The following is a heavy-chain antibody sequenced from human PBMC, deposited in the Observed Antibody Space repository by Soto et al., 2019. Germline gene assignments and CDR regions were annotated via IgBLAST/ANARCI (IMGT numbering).Heavy chain of an antibody. CDR1: GFYFEDYA. Sequence: ESGGGLVQPGRSLRLSCAASGFYFEDYAMHWVRQPPGKGLEWVSGITHNSRRMAYADSVKGRFTISRDTAKNSLYLEMNSLTPEDTALYFCAKDPQSWLTSFDICGQGTMVIVSP. J-gene: IGHJ3*02. V-gene: IGHV3-9*01. CDR2: ITHNSRRM. D-gene: IGHD3-22*01. CDR3: AKDPQSWLTSFDI.